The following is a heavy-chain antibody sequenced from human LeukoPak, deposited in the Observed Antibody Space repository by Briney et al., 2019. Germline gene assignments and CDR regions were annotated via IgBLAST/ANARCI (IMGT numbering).Heavy chain of an antibody. Sequence: SETLSLTCSVSAGSIRSYYWSWIRQHPGKGLEWVGYIYYSGSTYYNPSLKSRVTISVDTSKNQFSLKLSSVTAADTAVYYCARTHGKYSYGNFDYWGQGTLVTVSS. V-gene: IGHV4-59*06. CDR2: IYYSGST. J-gene: IGHJ4*02. CDR3: ARTHGKYSYGNFDY. CDR1: AGSIRSYY. D-gene: IGHD5-18*01.